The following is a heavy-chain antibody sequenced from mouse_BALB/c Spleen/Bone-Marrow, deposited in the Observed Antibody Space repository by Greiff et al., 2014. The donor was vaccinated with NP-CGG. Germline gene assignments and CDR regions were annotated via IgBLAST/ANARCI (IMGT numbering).Heavy chain of an antibody. CDR2: IDPASGNT. CDR3: AHDAPFTY. CDR1: GFNIKDTF. V-gene: IGHV14-3*02. D-gene: IGHD2-3*01. Sequence: VQLKQSGADLVKPGASVKLSCTTSGFNIKDTFMHWGKQRPEQGLEWIGRIDPASGNTKYDPKFPGKATITADTSSNKVSLQLSGLTSEDTAVYYCAHDAPFTYWGQGTLVTVSA. J-gene: IGHJ3*01.